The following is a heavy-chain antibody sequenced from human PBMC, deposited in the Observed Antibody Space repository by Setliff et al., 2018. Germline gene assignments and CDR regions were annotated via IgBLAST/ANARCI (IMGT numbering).Heavy chain of an antibody. CDR1: GGSISSGDYY. CDR3: ARESRYYYDNLGTLDY. J-gene: IGHJ4*02. D-gene: IGHD3-22*01. Sequence: SETLSLTCAVSGGSISSGDYYWSWIRQPPGKGLEWIGYIYSSGSTYYNPSLKSRVSISVDTSKNQFSLKLSSVTAADTAVYYCARESRYYYDNLGTLDYWGQGTLVTVSS. V-gene: IGHV4-30-4*08. CDR2: IYSSGST.